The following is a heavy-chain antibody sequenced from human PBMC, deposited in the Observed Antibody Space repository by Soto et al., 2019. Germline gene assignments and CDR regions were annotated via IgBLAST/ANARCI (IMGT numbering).Heavy chain of an antibody. CDR3: ARHHSIRQWFDT. V-gene: IGHV1-3*01. J-gene: IGHJ5*02. Sequence: ASVKVSCKASGYTFTSYAMHWVRQAPGQRLEWMGWINAGNGNTKYSQKFQGRVTITRDTSASTAYMELSSLRSEDTAVYYCARHHSIRQWFDTWGQGALVTVSS. CDR2: INAGNGNT. D-gene: IGHD2-21*01. CDR1: GYTFTSYA.